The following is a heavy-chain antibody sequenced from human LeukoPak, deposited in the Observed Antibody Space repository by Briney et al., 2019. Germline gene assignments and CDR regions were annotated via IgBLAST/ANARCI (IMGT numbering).Heavy chain of an antibody. V-gene: IGHV4-59*01. J-gene: IGHJ4*02. D-gene: IGHD5-12*01. Sequence: PLGTLSLTCPVSVGSLSSYYWSWLRQPPGKGLEWMGDIYYSGSTNYNPSLKSRVTISVDTSKNQFSLELSSVPPAGTAVCYVSRISQADVWLRTDYFDYWGEGTLVTVSS. CDR2: IYYSGST. CDR1: VGSLSSYY. CDR3: SRISQADVWLRTDYFDY.